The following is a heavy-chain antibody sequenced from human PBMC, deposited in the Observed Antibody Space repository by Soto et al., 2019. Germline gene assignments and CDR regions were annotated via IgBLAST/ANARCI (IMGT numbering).Heavy chain of an antibody. V-gene: IGHV5-51*01. CDR3: AKDRTMIVMHYYYYGMAV. J-gene: IGHJ6*02. CDR1: GYSFTSYW. CDR2: IYPGDSDT. Sequence: LGESLKISCKGSGYSFTSYWIGWVRQMPGKGLEWMGIIYPGDSDTRYSPSFQGQVTISADKSISTAYLQMNSLRAEDTAVYYCAKDRTMIVMHYYYYGMAVWGQGTTVTVSS. D-gene: IGHD3-22*01.